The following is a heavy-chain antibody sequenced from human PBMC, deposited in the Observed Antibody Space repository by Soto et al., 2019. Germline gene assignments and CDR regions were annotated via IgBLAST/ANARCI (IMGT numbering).Heavy chain of an antibody. CDR1: GFTFSSYN. V-gene: IGHV3-21*05. D-gene: IGHD3-10*01. Sequence: PAGSLRLSCAASGFTFSSYNMNWVRQAPGKGLEWVSYINSSGSYIYYAASVNRRTITSGDNAKHLLYLQKSMLKADKAVVYCGARVLSSADAFDIWGQGTMVTVSS. CDR3: ARVLSSADAFDI. J-gene: IGHJ3*02. CDR2: INSSGSYI.